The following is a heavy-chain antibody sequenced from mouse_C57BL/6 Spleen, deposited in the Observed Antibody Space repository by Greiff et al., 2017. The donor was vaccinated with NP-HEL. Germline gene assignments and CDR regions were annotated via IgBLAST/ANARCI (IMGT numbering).Heavy chain of an antibody. Sequence: QVQLQQPGAELVKPGASVKLSCKASGYTFTSYWMQWVKQRPGQGLEWIGELDPSDSYTNSNQKFKGQATLSVDTSSSTSYMQLSSLTSEDSAVYYCARSHYSNPFDYWGQGTTLTVSS. CDR3: ARSHYSNPFDY. J-gene: IGHJ2*01. CDR1: GYTFTSYW. D-gene: IGHD2-5*01. V-gene: IGHV1-50*01. CDR2: LDPSDSYT.